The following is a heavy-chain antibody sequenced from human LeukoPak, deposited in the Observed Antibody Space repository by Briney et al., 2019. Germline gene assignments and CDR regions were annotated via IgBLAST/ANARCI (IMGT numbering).Heavy chain of an antibody. CDR2: INPNSGGT. D-gene: IGHD2-2*02. Sequence: ASVKVSCKTSGYTFTGHYIHGVRQAPGQGIEWMGWINPNSGGTKYAQKFQGRVTMTRDTSIRTAYMELSRLRSDDTAVYSCSRDYGFYSGLYYFDYWGQGTLVTVSS. J-gene: IGHJ4*02. V-gene: IGHV1-2*02. CDR1: GYTFTGHY. CDR3: SRDYGFYSGLYYFDY.